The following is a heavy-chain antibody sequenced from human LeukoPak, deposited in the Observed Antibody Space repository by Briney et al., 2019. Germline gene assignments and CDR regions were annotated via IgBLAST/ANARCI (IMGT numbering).Heavy chain of an antibody. CDR3: ARVRCSGGSCYSPVYYYYGMDV. CDR2: IYYSGST. J-gene: IGHJ6*02. D-gene: IGHD2-15*01. CDR1: GGSISSYF. Sequence: SETLSLTCSVSGGSISSYFWSWIRQPPGKGLEWIGYIYYSGSTNYNPSLKSRVTISVDPSKSQFSLKLSSVTAADTAVYYCARVRCSGGSCYSPVYYYYGMDVWGQGTTVTVSS. V-gene: IGHV4-59*01.